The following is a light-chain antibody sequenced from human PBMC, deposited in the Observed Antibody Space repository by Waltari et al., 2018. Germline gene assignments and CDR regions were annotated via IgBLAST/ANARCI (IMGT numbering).Light chain of an antibody. J-gene: IGLJ3*02. CDR1: SSDVGSYNL. V-gene: IGLV2-23*02. CDR3: ASYAGSSTLV. CDR2: EVT. Sequence: QSALTQPASVPGSPGQSIIISCTGTSSDVGSYNLVSWYQHHPGKAPNLMIYEVTKRPSGVCNRFSGSKSGNTASLTISGLQTEDEADYYCASYAGSSTLVFGGGTKVTVL.